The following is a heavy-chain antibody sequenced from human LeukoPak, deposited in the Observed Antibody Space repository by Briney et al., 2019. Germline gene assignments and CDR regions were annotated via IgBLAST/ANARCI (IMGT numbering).Heavy chain of an antibody. Sequence: ASVKVSCKTSGYTFGDFYIHWVRQAPGQGLEWMGIIIPSGGRTRYAQKFQGRLTMTRDISTSTVHMELSSLTSEDTAIYYCASGRGYWGQGTLVIVSS. CDR3: ASGRGY. CDR2: IIPSGGRT. J-gene: IGHJ4*02. D-gene: IGHD1-14*01. CDR1: GYTFGDFY. V-gene: IGHV1-46*01.